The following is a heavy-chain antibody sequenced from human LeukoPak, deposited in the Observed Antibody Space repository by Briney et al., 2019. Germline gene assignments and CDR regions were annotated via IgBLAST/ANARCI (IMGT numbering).Heavy chain of an antibody. D-gene: IGHD3-10*01. V-gene: IGHV3-48*03. CDR3: AKALWFWELKGYYYYMDV. Sequence: PGGSLRLSCAASGFTFSTYEINWVRQAPGKGLEWLSHISTSGSSIHYADSVKGRFTISRDNAKNSLYLQMNSLRAEDTAVYYCAKALWFWELKGYYYYMDVWGKGTTVTISS. J-gene: IGHJ6*03. CDR1: GFTFSTYE. CDR2: ISTSGSSI.